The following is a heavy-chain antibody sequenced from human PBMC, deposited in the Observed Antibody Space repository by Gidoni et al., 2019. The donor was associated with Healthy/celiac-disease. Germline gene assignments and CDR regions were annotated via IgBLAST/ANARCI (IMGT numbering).Heavy chain of an antibody. CDR3: AKATTDLWVAEYFQH. Sequence: EVQLVESGGGLVQPGRSLRLACAASGFTFDDYAMHWVRQAPGKGLEWVSGISWNSGSIGYADSVKGRFTISRDNAKNSLYLQMNSLRAEDTALYYCAKATTDLWVAEYFQHWGQGTLVTVSS. CDR2: ISWNSGSI. J-gene: IGHJ1*01. V-gene: IGHV3-9*01. CDR1: GFTFDDYA. D-gene: IGHD3-10*01.